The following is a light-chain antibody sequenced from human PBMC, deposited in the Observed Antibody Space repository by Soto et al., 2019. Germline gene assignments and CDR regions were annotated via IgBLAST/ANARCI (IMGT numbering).Light chain of an antibody. J-gene: IGKJ4*01. CDR2: DAS. V-gene: IGKV3-11*01. CDR1: QSVSSY. Sequence: EIVLTQSPATLSLSPGERATLSCRASQSVSSYLAWYQQKPGQAPRLLIYDASNRATGITARFSGSGSGTDFTLTISSLEPDDFAVYYCQQRSNWLTFGGGTKVEIK. CDR3: QQRSNWLT.